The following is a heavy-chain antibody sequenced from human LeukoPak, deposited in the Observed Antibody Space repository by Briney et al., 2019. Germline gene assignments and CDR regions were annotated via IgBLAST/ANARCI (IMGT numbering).Heavy chain of an antibody. V-gene: IGHV5-51*01. CDR1: GSIFTNYW. CDR2: IYPDDSDT. CDR3: ARPSAYGEDAFDV. D-gene: IGHD2-21*01. J-gene: IGHJ3*01. Sequence: GASLKISCKGSGSIFTNYWIGWVRQMPGKGLEWMGIIYPDDSDTRYSPSFRGQVTFSADKSISTAYLQWSSLQASDTAMYYCARPSAYGEDAFDVWGQGTLVTVSS.